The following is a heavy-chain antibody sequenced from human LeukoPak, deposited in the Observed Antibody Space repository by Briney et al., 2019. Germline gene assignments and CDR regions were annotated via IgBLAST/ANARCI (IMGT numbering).Heavy chain of an antibody. CDR1: GWSFSGYF. CDR2: INHSGST. Sequence: SETLSLTCAVYGWSFSGYFWSWIRQPPGKGLEWIGEINHSGSTNYNPSLKSRFTISVDTSKNQLSLKLSSVTAADTSVYYCAGVSRYWGQGTLVTVSS. V-gene: IGHV4-34*01. CDR3: AGVSRY. J-gene: IGHJ4*02.